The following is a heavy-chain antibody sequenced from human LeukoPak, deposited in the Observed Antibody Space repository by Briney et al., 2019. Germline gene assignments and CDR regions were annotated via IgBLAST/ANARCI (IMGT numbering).Heavy chain of an antibody. J-gene: IGHJ3*02. CDR3: ARATAGTGAFDI. CDR1: GGSISSYY. Sequence: SETLSLTCTVSGGSISSYYWSWIRQPPGKGLEWMGYIYYSGSTNYNPSLKSRVTISVDTSKNQLSLKLSSVTAADTAVYYCARATAGTGAFDIWGQGTMVTVSS. V-gene: IGHV4-59*01. D-gene: IGHD6-19*01. CDR2: IYYSGST.